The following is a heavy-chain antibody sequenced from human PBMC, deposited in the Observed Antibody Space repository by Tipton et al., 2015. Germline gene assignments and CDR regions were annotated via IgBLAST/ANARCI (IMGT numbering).Heavy chain of an antibody. Sequence: TLSLTCAVYGGSFSGYYWSWIRQSPGKGLEWIGEINHAGSTNYTPSRKSRVTISVDTSKNQFSLKVTSVTAADTAVYYCARGETGTMSWLLDYWGQGTLVTISS. D-gene: IGHD1-7*01. CDR2: INHAGST. J-gene: IGHJ4*02. V-gene: IGHV4-34*01. CDR3: ARGETGTMSWLLDY. CDR1: GGSFSGYY.